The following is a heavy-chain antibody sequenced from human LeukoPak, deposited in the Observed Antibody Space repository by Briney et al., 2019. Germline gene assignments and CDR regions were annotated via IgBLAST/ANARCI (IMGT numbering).Heavy chain of an antibody. CDR3: TTVKSLWFGEFYYYYMDV. D-gene: IGHD3-10*01. CDR1: GFTFSNAW. Sequence: GGSLRLSCAASGFTFSNAWMSWVRQAPGKGLEWVGRIKSKTDGGTTDYAAPVKGRFTISRDDSKNTLYLQMNSLKTEDTAVYYCTTVKSLWFGEFYYYYMDVWGKGTTVTVSS. J-gene: IGHJ6*03. CDR2: IKSKTDGGTT. V-gene: IGHV3-15*01.